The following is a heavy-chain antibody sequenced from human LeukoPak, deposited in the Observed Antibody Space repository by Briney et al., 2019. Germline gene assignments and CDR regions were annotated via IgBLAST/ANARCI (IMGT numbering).Heavy chain of an antibody. CDR1: GFTFSSST. CDR3: AREGIYDSSGYYFDY. Sequence: GGSLRLSCAASGFTFSSSTMHWVRQAPGKGLEWVAVISYDGSNKYYADSVKGLFTIFRDISKNTLYLQMNSLRAEDTAVYYCAREGIYDSSGYYFDYWGQGTLVTVSS. V-gene: IGHV3-30*04. CDR2: ISYDGSNK. J-gene: IGHJ4*02. D-gene: IGHD3-22*01.